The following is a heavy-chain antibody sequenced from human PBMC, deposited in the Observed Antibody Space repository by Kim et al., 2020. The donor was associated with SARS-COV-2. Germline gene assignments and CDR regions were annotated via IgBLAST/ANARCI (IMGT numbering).Heavy chain of an antibody. V-gene: IGHV1-69*13. CDR2: IIPIFGTA. CDR1: GGTFSSYA. J-gene: IGHJ6*02. CDR3: ARDRWIVGYSYGPHHYYGMDV. Sequence: SVKVSCKASGGTFSSYAISWVRQAPGQGLEWMGGIIPIFGTANYAQKFQGRVTITADESTSTAYMELSSLRSEDTAVYYCARDRWIVGYSYGPHHYYGMDVWGQGTTVTVSS. D-gene: IGHD5-18*01.